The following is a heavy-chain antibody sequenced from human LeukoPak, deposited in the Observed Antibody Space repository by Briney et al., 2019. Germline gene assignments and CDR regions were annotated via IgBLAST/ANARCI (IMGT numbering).Heavy chain of an antibody. CDR1: GGSISSYY. CDR2: IYYSGST. CDR3: AREMYEVRFLEWLSDNWFDP. J-gene: IGHJ5*02. V-gene: IGHV4-59*12. Sequence: SETLSLTCTVSGGSISSYYWSWIRQPPGKGLEWIGYIYYSGSTNYNPSLKSRVTISVDTSKNQFSLELSSVTAADTAVYYCAREMYEVRFLEWLSDNWFDPWGQGTLVTVSS. D-gene: IGHD3-3*01.